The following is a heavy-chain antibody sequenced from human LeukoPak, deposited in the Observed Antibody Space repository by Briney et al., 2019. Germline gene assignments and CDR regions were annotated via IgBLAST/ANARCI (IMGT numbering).Heavy chain of an antibody. V-gene: IGHV5-10-1*01. J-gene: IGHJ4*02. D-gene: IGHD3-3*01. CDR3: ARHATIFGVVIILDH. CDR1: GYSFTSYW. Sequence: GESLKISCKGSGYSFTSYWISWVRQMPGEGLEWMGRIDPSDSYTNYSPSFQGHVTISADKSISTAYLQWSSLKASDTAMYYCARHATIFGVVIILDHWGQGTLVTVSS. CDR2: IDPSDSYT.